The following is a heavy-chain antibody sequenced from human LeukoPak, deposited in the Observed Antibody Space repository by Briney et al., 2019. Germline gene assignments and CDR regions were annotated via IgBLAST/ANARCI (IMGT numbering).Heavy chain of an antibody. CDR1: GFTFDDYA. V-gene: IGHV3-9*01. CDR2: ISWNSGSI. D-gene: IGHD2-2*01. J-gene: IGHJ6*02. Sequence: GRSLRLSCAASGFTFDDYAMHWVRQAPGKGLEWVSGISWNSGSIGYADSVKGRFTISRDNAKNSLYLQMNSLRAEDTALYYCAKDSASFIVVVPAAPRNYYYGMDVWGQGTTVTVSS. CDR3: AKDSASFIVVVPAAPRNYYYGMDV.